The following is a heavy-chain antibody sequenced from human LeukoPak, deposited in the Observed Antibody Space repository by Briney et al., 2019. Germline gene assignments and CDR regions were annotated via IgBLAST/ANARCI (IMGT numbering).Heavy chain of an antibody. J-gene: IGHJ4*02. V-gene: IGHV3-74*01. D-gene: IGHD6-13*01. CDR2: INSDGSST. Sequence: GGSLRLSCAASGFTLSSYWMHWVRQAPGKGLVWVAHINSDGSSTNYADSVKGRFTISRDNAKNSLYLQMNSLRAEDTAVYYCARDFSSWYYFDYWGQGTLVTVSS. CDR3: ARDFSSWYYFDY. CDR1: GFTLSSYW.